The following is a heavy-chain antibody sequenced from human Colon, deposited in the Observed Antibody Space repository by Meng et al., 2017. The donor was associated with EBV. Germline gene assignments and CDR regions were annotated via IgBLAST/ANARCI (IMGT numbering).Heavy chain of an antibody. CDR3: VRDTRRGGGWFDP. Sequence: QVQLQEYCSGLVRPLQTLCLTCAGSGDSISRGYYSWTWIRQPPGKGLEWIGYIYHGVNIYYTPSLRRRVTISVDKSRNQFSLKLTSVSAADTAVYYCVRDTRRGGGWFDPWGQGTLVTVSS. CDR1: GDSISRGYYS. J-gene: IGHJ5*02. V-gene: IGHV4-30-2*01. CDR2: IYHGVNI. D-gene: IGHD3-10*01.